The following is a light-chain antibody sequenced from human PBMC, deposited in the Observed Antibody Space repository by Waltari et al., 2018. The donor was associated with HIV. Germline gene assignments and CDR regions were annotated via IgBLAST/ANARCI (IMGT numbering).Light chain of an antibody. Sequence: QSVLTQPPSVSGAPGQRITISCTGSSSDIGAGFDVHWYQQFPGTAPKLLIYGNKKRPSGVPDRFSGSKSGTSASLAITGLQTKDEADYYCQSYDSRLSGLYVFGTGTKVTVL. CDR1: SSDIGAGFD. J-gene: IGLJ1*01. CDR3: QSYDSRLSGLYV. V-gene: IGLV1-40*01. CDR2: GNK.